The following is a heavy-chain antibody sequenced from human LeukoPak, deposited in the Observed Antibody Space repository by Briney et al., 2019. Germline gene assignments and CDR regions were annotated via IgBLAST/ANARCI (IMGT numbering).Heavy chain of an antibody. Sequence: SETLSLTCTVAGSSISSYYWKWIRQPAGKELEWVGRIYTSGSTNYNPSLKSRVTRSIDTSKNQFSLKLSSVTAADTAVYYCARGLVATKRFDYWGQGNLVTVSS. V-gene: IGHV4-4*07. D-gene: IGHD5-12*01. CDR2: IYTSGST. J-gene: IGHJ4*02. CDR3: ARGLVATKRFDY. CDR1: GSSISSYY.